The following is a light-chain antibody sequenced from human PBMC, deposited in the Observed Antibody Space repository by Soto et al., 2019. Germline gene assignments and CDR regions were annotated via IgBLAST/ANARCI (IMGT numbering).Light chain of an antibody. J-gene: IGLJ1*01. V-gene: IGLV2-18*01. CDR3: RLYTSSSAPSV. Sequence: QAVVTQPPSVSGSPGQSVTISCTGTSSDVGAYNRVSWYQQPPDTAPKLMIYEVTNRPSGVPDRFSGSESANTASLIISGLQAEDEAYFYCRLYTSSSAPSVFGTGTKLTVL. CDR2: EVT. CDR1: SSDVGAYNR.